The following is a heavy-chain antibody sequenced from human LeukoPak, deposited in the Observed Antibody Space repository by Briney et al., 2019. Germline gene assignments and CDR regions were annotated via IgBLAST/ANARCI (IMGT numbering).Heavy chain of an antibody. V-gene: IGHV4-34*01. CDR3: ARGRPMVRGVIIPYKGAFDI. CDR2: VNHSGST. Sequence: SETLSLTCAVYGGSFSGYYWSWIRQPPGKGLEWIGEVNHSGSTNYNPSLKSRVTISVDTSKNQFSLKLSSVTAADTAVYYCARGRPMVRGVIIPYKGAFDIWGQGTMVTVSS. CDR1: GGSFSGYY. D-gene: IGHD3-10*01. J-gene: IGHJ3*02.